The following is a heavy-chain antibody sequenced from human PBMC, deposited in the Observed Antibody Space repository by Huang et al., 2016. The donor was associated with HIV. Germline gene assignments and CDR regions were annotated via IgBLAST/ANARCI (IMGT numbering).Heavy chain of an antibody. Sequence: QMQLQQRGAGLLKPSETLSLTCGVSGGSFTGNYLTWSRQAPGKGLEWIGEVNDSGATNYNPSLNGRVTISLEKSNRELSLNLRSVTAADTAVYYCARQWTILEWLLGLDVWGQGTTVSVSS. J-gene: IGHJ6*02. D-gene: IGHD3-3*01. CDR1: GGSFTGNY. CDR2: VNDSGAT. CDR3: ARQWTILEWLLGLDV. V-gene: IGHV4-34*02.